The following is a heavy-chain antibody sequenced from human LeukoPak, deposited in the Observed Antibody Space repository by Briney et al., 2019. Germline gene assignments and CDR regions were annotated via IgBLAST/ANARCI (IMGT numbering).Heavy chain of an antibody. CDR1: GGTFSSYA. D-gene: IGHD3-10*01. J-gene: IGHJ4*02. CDR3: ARVDGSGSYISY. V-gene: IGHV1-69*05. CDR2: IIPIFGTA. Sequence: ASVKVPCKASGGTFSSYAISWVRLAPGQGLEWMGGIIPIFGTANYAQKFQGRVTITTDESTSTAYMELSSLRSEDTAVYYCARVDGSGSYISYWGQGTLVTVSS.